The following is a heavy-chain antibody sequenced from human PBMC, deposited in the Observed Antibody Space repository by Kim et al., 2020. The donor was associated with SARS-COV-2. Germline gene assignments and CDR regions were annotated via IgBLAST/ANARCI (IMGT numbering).Heavy chain of an antibody. J-gene: IGHJ2*01. D-gene: IGHD6-13*01. V-gene: IGHV4-59*01. CDR3: ARDISGSSRPQDRFGYFDL. Sequence: SETLSLTCTVSGGSISSYYWSWIRQPPGKGLEWIGYIYYSGSTNYNPSLKSRVTISVDTSKNQYSLKLSSVTAADTAVYYCARDISGSSRPQDRFGYFDLWGRGTLVTVSS. CDR1: GGSISSYY. CDR2: IYYSGST.